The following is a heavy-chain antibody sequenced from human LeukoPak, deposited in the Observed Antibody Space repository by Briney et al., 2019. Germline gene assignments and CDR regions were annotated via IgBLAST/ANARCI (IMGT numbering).Heavy chain of an antibody. CDR3: ANQKYYYDSSGYYYFDY. CDR1: GFTFSSYA. V-gene: IGHV3-23*01. D-gene: IGHD3-22*01. CDR2: ISTSGSST. J-gene: IGHJ4*02. Sequence: GGSLRLSCAASGFTFSSYAMTWVRQAPGKGLEWVSTISTSGSSTFYADSVKGRFTISRDNSKNTLYLQMNSLRAKDTAVYYCANQKYYYDSSGYYYFDYWGQGTLVTVSS.